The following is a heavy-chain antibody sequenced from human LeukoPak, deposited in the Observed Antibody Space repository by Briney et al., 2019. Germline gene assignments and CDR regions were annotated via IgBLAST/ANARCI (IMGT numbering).Heavy chain of an antibody. CDR1: GVSLSGYY. J-gene: IGHJ6*03. CDR3: ARSANYYDSSGYHYYYDYYMDV. D-gene: IGHD3-22*01. CDR2: INHRGST. V-gene: IGHV4-34*01. Sequence: PSETLSLTCAVYGVSLSGYYWSWIRQPPGKGLEWLGEINHRGSTNYNPPLKSRVTISLDTSKNQFSLKLSSVTDTDTAVYYCARSANYYDSSGYHYYYDYYMDVWGKGTTVTVS.